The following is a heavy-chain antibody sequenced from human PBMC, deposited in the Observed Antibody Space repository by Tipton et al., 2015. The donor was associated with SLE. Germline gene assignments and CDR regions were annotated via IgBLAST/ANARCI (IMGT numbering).Heavy chain of an antibody. CDR2: IHPNSGGT. D-gene: IGHD2-15*01. V-gene: IGHV1-2*02. CDR1: GYTFTAYY. CDR3: ARVGSPGSDAFDI. J-gene: IGHJ3*02. Sequence: QVQLVQSGAEVKKPGASVKVSCEASGYTFTAYYMHWVRQAPGQGLDWMGWIHPNSGGTNYAQKFQGRVTMTRDTSFSTAYMELSRLRSDDTAVYHCARVGSPGSDAFDIWGQGTMVTVSS.